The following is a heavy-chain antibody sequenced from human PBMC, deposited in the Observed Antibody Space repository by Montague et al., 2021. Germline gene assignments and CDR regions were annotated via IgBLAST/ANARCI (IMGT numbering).Heavy chain of an antibody. J-gene: IGHJ5*02. D-gene: IGHD3-22*01. CDR2: INRKENTT. Sequence: SLRLSCAASGFTFSNYGMSWVRQAPEQGMEWVSHINRKENTTYNTDSVQGRFTISRDNSENTLYLQMNNLRAEDTALYYCARGRGVSSGIGQLDPWGQGTLVTVSS. V-gene: IGHV3-23*05. CDR1: GFTFSNYG. CDR3: ARGRGVSSGIGQLDP.